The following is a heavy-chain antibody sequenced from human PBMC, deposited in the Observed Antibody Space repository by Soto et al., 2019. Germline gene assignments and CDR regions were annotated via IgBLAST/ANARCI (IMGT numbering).Heavy chain of an antibody. CDR1: GASISGFY. V-gene: IGHV4-4*07. J-gene: IGHJ5*02. CDR3: AAQGGLESRYFYALFA. Sequence: LSLTCTVSGASISGFYWSWIRKSAGKGLEWIGRIYATGTTDYNPSLKSRVMMSVDTSKKQFSLKLRSVTAADTAVYYCAAQGGLESRYFYALFAWGQGTLVTVSS. CDR2: IYATGTT. D-gene: IGHD2-15*01.